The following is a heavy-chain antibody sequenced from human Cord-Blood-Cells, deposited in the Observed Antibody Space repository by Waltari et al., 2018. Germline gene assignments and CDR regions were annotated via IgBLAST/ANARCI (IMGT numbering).Heavy chain of an antibody. D-gene: IGHD6-13*01. Sequence: QVQLVQSGAEVKKPGSSVKVSCKASGGTFSSYATSGVRQASGQGLEWMGGIIPIFGTANYAQKFQGRVTITADESTSSAYMELSSLRSEDTAVYYCATLMGYSSSWYGAFDIWGQGTMVTVSS. CDR3: ATLMGYSSSWYGAFDI. CDR2: IIPIFGTA. J-gene: IGHJ3*02. CDR1: GGTFSSYA. V-gene: IGHV1-69*12.